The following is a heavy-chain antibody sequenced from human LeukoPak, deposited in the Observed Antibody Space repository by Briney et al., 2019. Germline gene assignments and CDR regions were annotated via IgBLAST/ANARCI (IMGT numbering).Heavy chain of an antibody. V-gene: IGHV3-9*01. D-gene: IGHD6-13*01. CDR2: ISWNSGSM. J-gene: IGHJ4*02. Sequence: GGSLRLSCAASGFTFDDYAMPWVRQAPGKGLEWVSGISWNSGSMGYADSVKGRFTISRDNAKNSLYLQMSSLRPDDTALYYCAKGGDSSSWYYFDYWGQGTPVTVSS. CDR1: GFTFDDYA. CDR3: AKGGDSSSWYYFDY.